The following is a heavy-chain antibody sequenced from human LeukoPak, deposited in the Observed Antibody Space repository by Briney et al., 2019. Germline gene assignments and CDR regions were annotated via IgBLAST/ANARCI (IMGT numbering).Heavy chain of an antibody. D-gene: IGHD5-12*01. Sequence: SETLSLTCTVSGGSISSYYWSWIRQPPGKGLEWIGYIYYSGSTNYNPSLKSRVTISVDTSKNQFSLKLSSVTAADTAVYYCARGSGYDSAHYWGQGTLVTVSS. CDR2: IYYSGST. V-gene: IGHV4-59*08. CDR3: ARGSGYDSAHY. J-gene: IGHJ4*02. CDR1: GGSISSYY.